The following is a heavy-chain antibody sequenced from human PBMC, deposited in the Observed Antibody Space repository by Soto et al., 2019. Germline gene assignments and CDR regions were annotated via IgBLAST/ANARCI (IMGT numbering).Heavy chain of an antibody. J-gene: IGHJ6*02. Sequence: GESLKISCKGSGYSFTSYWISWVRQMPGKGLEWMGRIDPSDSYTNYSPSFQGHVTISADKSISTAYLQWSSLKASDTAMYYCARNGYSYGLSGYGMDVWGQGTRVTVSS. V-gene: IGHV5-10-1*01. CDR1: GYSFTSYW. CDR2: IDPSDSYT. D-gene: IGHD5-18*01. CDR3: ARNGYSYGLSGYGMDV.